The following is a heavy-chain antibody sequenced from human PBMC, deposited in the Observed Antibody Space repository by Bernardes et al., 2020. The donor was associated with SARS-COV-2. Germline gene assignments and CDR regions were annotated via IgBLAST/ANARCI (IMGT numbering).Heavy chain of an antibody. Sequence: GGSLRLSCAAAGFTLSTAVMRWVRQAPGKGLEWVSTISGAGATYYADSVKGRFTISRDNSKNTLYLQMNNLRAEDTAIYYCAKGSGYRFDYWGQGNLVTVSS. J-gene: IGHJ4*02. CDR3: AKGSGYRFDY. CDR1: GFTLSTAV. D-gene: IGHD5-12*01. CDR2: ISGAGAT. V-gene: IGHV3-23*01.